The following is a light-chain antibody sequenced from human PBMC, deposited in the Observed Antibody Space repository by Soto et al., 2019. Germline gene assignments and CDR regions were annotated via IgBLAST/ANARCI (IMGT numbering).Light chain of an antibody. CDR1: QSVSSN. J-gene: IGKJ2*01. Sequence: EIVMTQSPASQSVSPGERVTLSCRASQSVSSNLAWYQQQPGQTPRLLIYDASTRVFGIPARFSGSGSGTECTLTISSLQSEDFAVYYCQQYNDWLYTFGQGTKLEIK. CDR3: QQYNDWLYT. CDR2: DAS. V-gene: IGKV3-15*01.